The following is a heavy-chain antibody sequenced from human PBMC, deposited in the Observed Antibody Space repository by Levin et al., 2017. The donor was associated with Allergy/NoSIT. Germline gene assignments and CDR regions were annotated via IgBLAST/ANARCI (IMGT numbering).Heavy chain of an antibody. CDR2: INHSGST. Sequence: SQTLSLTCAVYGGSFSGYYWSWIRQPPGKGLEWIGEINHSGSTNYNPSLKSRVTISVDTSKNQFSLKLSSVTAADTAVYYCARRTMIVVGQTRRGAFDIWGQGTMVTVSS. CDR1: GGSFSGYY. CDR3: ARRTMIVVGQTRRGAFDI. D-gene: IGHD3-22*01. V-gene: IGHV4-34*01. J-gene: IGHJ3*02.